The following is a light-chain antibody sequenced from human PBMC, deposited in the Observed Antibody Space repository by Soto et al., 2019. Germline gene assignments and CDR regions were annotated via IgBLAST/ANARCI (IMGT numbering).Light chain of an antibody. CDR3: CSYAGSSLWV. Sequence: QSALTQPRSVSASPGQSVTISCTGTSSDVGVYNYVSWYQQHPGKAPQLVIYDVIKRPSGVPYRFSGSKSGNTASLTISGLQAEDEADYYCCSYAGSSLWVFGGGTKLTVL. CDR2: DVI. J-gene: IGLJ3*02. V-gene: IGLV2-11*01. CDR1: SSDVGVYNY.